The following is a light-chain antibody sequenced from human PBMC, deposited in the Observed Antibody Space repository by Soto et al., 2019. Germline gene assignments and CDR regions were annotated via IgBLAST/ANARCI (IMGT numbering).Light chain of an antibody. V-gene: IGKV1-39*01. CDR2: AAS. CDR1: QTIGIY. J-gene: IGKJ5*01. CDR3: QQSYSIPIT. Sequence: DIQMTQSPSSLSASVGDRVTITCRASQTIGIYLTWYQQKPGKAPKFLIYAASTLQRGVPSRFSGSGSGTDFTLTITSLQPEDFATYYCQQSYSIPITFGQGTRLEIK.